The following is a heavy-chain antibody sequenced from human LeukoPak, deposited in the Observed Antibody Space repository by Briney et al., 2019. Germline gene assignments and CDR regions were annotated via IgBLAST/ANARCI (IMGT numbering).Heavy chain of an antibody. Sequence: PSETLSLTCSVSDGSINYHYWSWIRQPPGKGLEWIGSVSYSGSANYNPSLDSRVTISLDTSKNQFSLNLSSVTAADTAIYYCARTLVVAAREPYFDYWGQGTLVTVSS. V-gene: IGHV4-59*11. CDR2: VSYSGSA. J-gene: IGHJ4*02. CDR1: DGSINYHY. CDR3: ARTLVVAAREPYFDY. D-gene: IGHD2-15*01.